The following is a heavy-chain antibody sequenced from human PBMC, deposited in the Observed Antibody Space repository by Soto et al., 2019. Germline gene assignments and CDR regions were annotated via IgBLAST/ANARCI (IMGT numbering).Heavy chain of an antibody. CDR1: GGSFSGYY. V-gene: IGHV4-34*01. CDR2: INHSGST. J-gene: IGHJ3*02. Sequence: SETLSLTCAVYGGSFSGYYWSWIRQPPGKGLEWIGEINHSGSTNYNPSLKSRVTISVDTSKNQFSLQLNSVTPEDTAVYYCARAKAGIAAAGTVGAFDIWGQGTMVTVSS. D-gene: IGHD6-13*01. CDR3: ARAKAGIAAAGTVGAFDI.